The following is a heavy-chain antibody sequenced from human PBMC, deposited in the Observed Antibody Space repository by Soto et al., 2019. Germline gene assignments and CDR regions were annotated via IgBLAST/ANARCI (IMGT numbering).Heavy chain of an antibody. CDR1: GFTFSSYG. CDR3: ARDMGHDSSGYYPFDY. D-gene: IGHD3-22*01. J-gene: IGHJ4*02. V-gene: IGHV3-33*01. CDR2: IWYDGSNK. Sequence: GGSLRLSCAASGFTFSSYGMHWVRQAPGKGLEWVAVIWYDGSNKYYADSVKGRFTISRDNSKNTLYLQMNSLRAEDTAVYYCARDMGHDSSGYYPFDYWGQGTLVTVSS.